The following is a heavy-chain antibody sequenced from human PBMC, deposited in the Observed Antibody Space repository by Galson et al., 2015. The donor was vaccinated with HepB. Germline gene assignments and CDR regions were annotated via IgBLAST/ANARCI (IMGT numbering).Heavy chain of an antibody. CDR3: ARGRGYYDSSGYYSDY. CDR1: GSTFTNYW. Sequence: SLRLSCAASGSTFTNYWMSWIRQTPGKGLEYVANIKQDGTEKYYADSIKGRFTISRDNSKNSLYLQMNSLRDEDTALYYCARGRGYYDSSGYYSDYWGQGTLVTVSS. J-gene: IGHJ4*02. V-gene: IGHV3-7*03. CDR2: IKQDGTEK. D-gene: IGHD3-22*01.